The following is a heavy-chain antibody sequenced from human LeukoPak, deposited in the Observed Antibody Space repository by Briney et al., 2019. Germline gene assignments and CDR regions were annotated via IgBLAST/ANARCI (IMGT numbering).Heavy chain of an antibody. V-gene: IGHV3-7*01. J-gene: IGHJ4*02. CDR3: ARVSGDSSGFGTDY. D-gene: IGHD3-22*01. Sequence: GGSLRLSCAASGFTFSSYWMSWVRQAPGKGLEWVANIKQDGSEKYYVDSVKGRFTISRDNAKNSLYLQMNSLRAEDTAVYYCARVSGDSSGFGTDYWGRGTLVTVSS. CDR2: IKQDGSEK. CDR1: GFTFSSYW.